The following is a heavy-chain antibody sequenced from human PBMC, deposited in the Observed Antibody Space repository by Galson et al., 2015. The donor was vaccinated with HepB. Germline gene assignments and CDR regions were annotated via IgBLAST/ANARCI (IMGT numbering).Heavy chain of an antibody. CDR3: ARDSSRMDTAMEY. V-gene: IGHV3-21*01. J-gene: IGHJ4*02. CDR2: ISSSSSYI. Sequence: SLRLSCAASGFTFSSYSMNWVRQAPGKGPEWVSSISSSSSYIYYADSVKGRFTISRDNAKNSLYLQMNSLRAEDTAVYYCARDSSRMDTAMEYWGQGTLVTVSS. D-gene: IGHD5-18*01. CDR1: GFTFSSYS.